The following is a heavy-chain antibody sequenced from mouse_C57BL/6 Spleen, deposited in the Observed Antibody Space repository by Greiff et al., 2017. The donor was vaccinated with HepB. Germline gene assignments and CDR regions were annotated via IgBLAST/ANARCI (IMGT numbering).Heavy chain of an antibody. CDR2: ISYDGSN. J-gene: IGHJ4*01. D-gene: IGHD2-1*01. CDR3: ARDRGNYPYYYAMDY. Sequence: DVQLQESGPGLVKPSQSLSLTCSVTGYSITSGYYWNWIRQFPGNKLEWMGYISYDGSNNYNPSLKNRISITRDTSKNQFFLKLNSVTTEDTATYYCARDRGNYPYYYAMDYWGQGTSVTVSS. V-gene: IGHV3-6*01. CDR1: GYSITSGYY.